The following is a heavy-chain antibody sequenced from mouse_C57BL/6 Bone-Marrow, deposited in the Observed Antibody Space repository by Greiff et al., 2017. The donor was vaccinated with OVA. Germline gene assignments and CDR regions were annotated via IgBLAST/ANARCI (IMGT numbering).Heavy chain of an antibody. J-gene: IGHJ3*01. V-gene: IGHV1-52*01. CDR1: GYTFTSYW. CDR3: ARGDSGFSAWFAY. Sequence: QVQLQQPGAELVRPGSSVKLSCKASGYTFTSYWMHWVKQRPIQGLEWIGNIDPSDSETHYNQKFKDKATLTVDKSSSTAYMQLSSLTSEDSAVYYCARGDSGFSAWFAYWGQGTLVTVSA. D-gene: IGHD2-13*01. CDR2: IDPSDSET.